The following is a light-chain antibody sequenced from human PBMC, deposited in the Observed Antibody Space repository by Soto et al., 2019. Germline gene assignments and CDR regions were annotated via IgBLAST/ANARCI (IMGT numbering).Light chain of an antibody. CDR3: QQCGSSQT. V-gene: IGKV3-20*01. CDR2: GAS. J-gene: IGKJ1*01. CDR1: QSLTNNY. Sequence: EIVLTQSPGTLSLSPGERAPLSCRASQSLTNNYLAWYQQKPGQAPRLLIYGASSRATGVPDRFSGSGSGTDFALTISRLEPEDFAVYYCQQCGSSQTFGQGTKVDIK.